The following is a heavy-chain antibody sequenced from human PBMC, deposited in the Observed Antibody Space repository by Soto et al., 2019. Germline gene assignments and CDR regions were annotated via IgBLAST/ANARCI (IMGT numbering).Heavy chain of an antibody. CDR1: GFTFSSYG. D-gene: IGHD3-16*01. CDR2: IWYDGSNK. CDR3: ARELGHNWFDP. V-gene: IGHV3-33*01. Sequence: GGSLSLSCAASGFTFSSYGMHWVRQAPGKGLGWVAVIWYDGSNKYYADSVKGRFTISRDNSKNTLYLQMNSLRAEDTAVYYCARELGHNWFDPWGQGTLVTVSS. J-gene: IGHJ5*02.